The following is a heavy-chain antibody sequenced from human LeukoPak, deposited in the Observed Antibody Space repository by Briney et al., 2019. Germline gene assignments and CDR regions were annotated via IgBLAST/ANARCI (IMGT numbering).Heavy chain of an antibody. CDR1: GYTFTSYG. V-gene: IGHV1-2*02. CDR3: ASYDCRDTSCHYY. CDR2: INPTSGGT. D-gene: IGHD2-2*01. Sequence: ASVKVSCKASGYTFTSYGISWVRQAPGQGLEWMGWINPTSGGTKYAQQFQDGVTMTRDTSISTAYMELGRLKSDDTAVYFCASYDCRDTSCHYYWGQGTLVTVSS. J-gene: IGHJ4*02.